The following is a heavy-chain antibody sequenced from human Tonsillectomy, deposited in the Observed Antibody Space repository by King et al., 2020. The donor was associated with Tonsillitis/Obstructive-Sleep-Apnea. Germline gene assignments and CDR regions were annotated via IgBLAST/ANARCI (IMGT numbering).Heavy chain of an antibody. V-gene: IGHV3-53*04. D-gene: IGHD2-15*01. CDR1: GFTVSSNY. J-gene: IGHJ5*02. CDR2: IYSAGNT. CDR3: ARGYCSGGSCYSDWFDP. Sequence: DVQLVESGGGLVQPGGSLRLSCAASGFTVSSNYMSWVRQAPGKGLERVSVIYSAGNTYYADSVKGRFTVSRHNSKNTLYLQMNSLRAEDTAVYYCARGYCSGGSCYSDWFDPWGQGTLVTVSS.